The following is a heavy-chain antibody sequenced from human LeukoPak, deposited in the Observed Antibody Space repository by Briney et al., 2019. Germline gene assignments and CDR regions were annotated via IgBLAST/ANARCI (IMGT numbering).Heavy chain of an antibody. CDR1: GFTFSSYA. CDR3: VREERGQAMDY. D-gene: IGHD2-2*01. CDR2: ISSSDGST. J-gene: IGHJ4*02. V-gene: IGHV3-64*01. Sequence: GGSLRLSCSASGFTFSSYAMHWVRQAPGKGLEYVSAISSSDGSTYYANSVKGRFTISRDNSKNTLYLRMGSLTPEDMGVYYCVREERGQAMDYWGQGTLVTVSS.